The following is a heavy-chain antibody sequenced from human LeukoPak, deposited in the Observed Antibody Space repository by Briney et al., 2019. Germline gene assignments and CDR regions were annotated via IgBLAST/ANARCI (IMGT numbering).Heavy chain of an antibody. CDR2: ISAYNGNT. J-gene: IGHJ4*02. V-gene: IGHV1-18*01. Sequence: GASVKVSCKASGYTFTTYGISWVRQAPGQGLEWMGWISAYNGNTNYAQKLQGRVTMTTDTSTSTAYMELRSLRSDDTAVYYCAREYYYNSGSLPPDYWGQGTLVTVSS. D-gene: IGHD3-10*01. CDR1: GYTFTTYG. CDR3: AREYYYNSGSLPPDY.